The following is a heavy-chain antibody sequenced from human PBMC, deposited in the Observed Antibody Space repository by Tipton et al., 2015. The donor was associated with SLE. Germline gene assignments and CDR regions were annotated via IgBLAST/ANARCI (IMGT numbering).Heavy chain of an antibody. D-gene: IGHD3-16*01. CDR2: IYYSGST. CDR1: GVSISSSY. J-gene: IGHJ4*02. Sequence: TLSLTCTVSGVSISSSYWSWIRQSPGKGLEWIGYIYYSGSTKYNPSLESRVTMSVDTSKSQFSLELTSVTAADTAVYYCARFMISVGFDYWGQGTLVTVSS. CDR3: ARFMISVGFDY. V-gene: IGHV4-59*12.